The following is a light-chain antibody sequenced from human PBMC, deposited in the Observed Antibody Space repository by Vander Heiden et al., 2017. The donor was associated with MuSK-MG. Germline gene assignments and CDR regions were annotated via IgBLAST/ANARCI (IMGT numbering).Light chain of an antibody. J-gene: IGKJ2*01. CDR3: QQSDSTPHT. V-gene: IGKV1-39*01. CDR1: QSISTY. Sequence: DIQMTQSPSSLSASVGDRVTITCRASQSISTYLNWYQQKPGKAPNLLIFAASTLQRGVPSRFSGSGSGTDFALTIRSLQPEDFATYYCQQSDSTPHTFGQGTKLEIK. CDR2: AAS.